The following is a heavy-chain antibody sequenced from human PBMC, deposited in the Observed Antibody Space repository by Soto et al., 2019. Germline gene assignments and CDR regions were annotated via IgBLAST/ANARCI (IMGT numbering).Heavy chain of an antibody. V-gene: IGHV3-72*01. CDR2: IRNKANSYTT. J-gene: IGHJ4*01. Sequence: EVQLVESGGGLVQPGGSQRLSCAASGFTFSDHYMDWVRQAPGKGLEWVGRIRNKANSYTTDYAASVKGRFTISRDDSKDSLYLQMKRLKTEDTAIYYCARDSGKGAYFDYWGHGTLATVSS. D-gene: IGHD1-26*01. CDR1: GFTFSDHY. CDR3: ARDSGKGAYFDY.